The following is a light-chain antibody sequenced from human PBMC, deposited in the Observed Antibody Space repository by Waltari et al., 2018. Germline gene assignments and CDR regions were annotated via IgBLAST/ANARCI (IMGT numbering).Light chain of an antibody. CDR1: QSVLYSSNNKNY. J-gene: IGKJ2*01. V-gene: IGKV4-1*01. CDR3: QQYYSAPYT. CDR2: WAS. Sequence: DIVMTQSPDSLAVSLGERATINCKSSQSVLYSSNNKNYLTWYQQKPGQPPNLRIYWASTRESGVPDRFSGSASGTDFTLTISSLQAEDVAVYYCQQYYSAPYTFGQGTKLEIK.